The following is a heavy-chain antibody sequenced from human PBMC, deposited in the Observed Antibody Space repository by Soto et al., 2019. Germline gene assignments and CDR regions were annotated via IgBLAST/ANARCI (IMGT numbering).Heavy chain of an antibody. CDR2: ISYDGSNK. Sequence: QVQLVESGGGVVQPGRSLRLSCAASGFTFSSYGMHWVRQAPCKGLEWVAVISYDGSNKYYADSVKGRFTISRDNSKNTLYLQMNSLRAEDTAVYYCAKDLGYGSGSPPPYYYGMDVWGQGTTVTVSS. V-gene: IGHV3-30*18. J-gene: IGHJ6*02. D-gene: IGHD3-10*01. CDR1: GFTFSSYG. CDR3: AKDLGYGSGSPPPYYYGMDV.